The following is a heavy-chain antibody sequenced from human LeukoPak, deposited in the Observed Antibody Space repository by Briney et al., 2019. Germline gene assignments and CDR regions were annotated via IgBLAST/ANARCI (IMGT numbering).Heavy chain of an antibody. CDR3: ARASTHNFHYTPFDY. J-gene: IGHJ4*02. D-gene: IGHD2-2*02. V-gene: IGHV3-74*01. CDR2: INSDGSST. CDR1: GFTFSSYW. Sequence: PGGSLRLSCAASGFTFSSYWRHWVRQAPGKGLVWVSRINSDGSSTSYADSGKGRFTISRDNAKNTLYLQMNSLRAEDTAVYYCARASTHNFHYTPFDYWGQGTLVTVSS.